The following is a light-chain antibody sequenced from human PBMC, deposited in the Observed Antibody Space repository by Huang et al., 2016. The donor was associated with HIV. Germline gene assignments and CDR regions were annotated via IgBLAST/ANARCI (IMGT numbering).Light chain of an antibody. V-gene: IGKV2-28*01. J-gene: IGKJ5*01. CDR2: LSS. Sequence: DIVMTQSPLSLHVTPGEPASISCRSSQSLLHSNAYNYVDWYLQKPGQSPQLVIYLSSNRALGVPDRFSGSGSGTYFTLKISRVEAEDVGIYYCMQALQTPRTFGQGTRLEIK. CDR3: MQALQTPRT. CDR1: QSLLHSNAYNY.